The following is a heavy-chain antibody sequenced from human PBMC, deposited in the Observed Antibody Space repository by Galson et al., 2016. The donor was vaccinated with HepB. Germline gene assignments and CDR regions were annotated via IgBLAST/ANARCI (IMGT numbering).Heavy chain of an antibody. Sequence: SLRLSCAASGFTFGTFDMHWVRQAPGKGLQWVAVISYHGSINFYLDSVKGRFTISRDNSKNTLYREMNSLRPGDTAIYYCAKDAGTYGSFYGMDVWGQGTTVTVSS. D-gene: IGHD4-17*01. CDR1: GFTFGTFD. CDR2: ISYHGSIN. CDR3: AKDAGTYGSFYGMDV. J-gene: IGHJ6*02. V-gene: IGHV3-30*18.